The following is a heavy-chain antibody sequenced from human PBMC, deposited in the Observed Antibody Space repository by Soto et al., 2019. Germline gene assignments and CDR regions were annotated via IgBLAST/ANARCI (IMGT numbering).Heavy chain of an antibody. J-gene: IGHJ5*02. V-gene: IGHV1-8*01. D-gene: IGHD3-3*02. CDR1: GDTFTNFD. CDR2: MRANSGDT. CDR3: ARYIYGQGFKA. Sequence: QVQLVQHGAEVRKPGASVRVSCKASGDTFTNFDFNWVRQPTGQGLEWIGWMRANSGDTGHAQKFQGRVSMTRDTSMSPAYMELSSLRAEDTAVYYCARYIYGQGFKAWGQGTLVFVSS.